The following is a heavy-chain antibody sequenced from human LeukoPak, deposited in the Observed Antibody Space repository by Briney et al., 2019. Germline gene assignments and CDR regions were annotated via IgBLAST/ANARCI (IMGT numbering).Heavy chain of an antibody. CDR3: AREEYYYDSSGSDY. D-gene: IGHD3-22*01. CDR1: GYTFTSYG. J-gene: IGHJ4*02. Sequence: GASVKVSCKASGYTFTSYGISWVRQAPGQGLEWMGWISAYNGNTNYAQNLKGRVTMATDTSTSTAYMELRSLRSDDTAVYYCAREEYYYDSSGSDYWGQGTLVTVSS. V-gene: IGHV1-18*01. CDR2: ISAYNGNT.